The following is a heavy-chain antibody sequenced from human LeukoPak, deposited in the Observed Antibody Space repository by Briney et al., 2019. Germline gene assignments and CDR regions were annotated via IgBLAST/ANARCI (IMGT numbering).Heavy chain of an antibody. Sequence: SETLSLTCTVSGGSISSYYWSWIRQPPGRGLEWIGNIYYSGSTSYNPSLMSRVTISVDTSKNQFSLRLSSVTATDTAVNYCARHPGNSYGSWYFDLWGRGTLVAVSS. CDR3: ARHPGNSYGSWYFDL. J-gene: IGHJ2*01. V-gene: IGHV4-59*08. D-gene: IGHD5-18*01. CDR1: GGSISSYY. CDR2: IYYSGST.